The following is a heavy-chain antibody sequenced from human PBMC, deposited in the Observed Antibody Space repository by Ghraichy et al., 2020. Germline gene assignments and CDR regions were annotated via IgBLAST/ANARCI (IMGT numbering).Heavy chain of an antibody. CDR1: GESISIGAYY. CDR3: ARARWSGYGTRSSFHYYMGV. D-gene: IGHD4-23*01. Sequence: SETLSLTCTVSGESISIGAYYWSWVRQPAGKGPEWIGHVSTDGSPNYNPSLKSRVVIVVDTSKKQFSLRMSSVTAADTAVYYCARARWSGYGTRSSFHYYMGVLGKRTTVTVS. J-gene: IGHJ6*03. V-gene: IGHV4-61*09. CDR2: VSTDGSP.